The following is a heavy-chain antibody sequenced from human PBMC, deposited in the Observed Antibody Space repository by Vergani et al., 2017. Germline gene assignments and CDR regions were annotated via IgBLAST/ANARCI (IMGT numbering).Heavy chain of an antibody. CDR2: IYHSGST. D-gene: IGHD1-26*01. V-gene: IGHV4-38-2*02. CDR1: GYSISSGYY. Sequence: QVQLQESGPGLVKPSETLSLTCAVSGYSISSGYYWGWIRQPPGKGLEWIGSIYHSGSTNYSPSLKSRVTISVDTSKNQFSLKLSSVTAADTAVYYCARDQGSGSYRDAFDIWGQGTMVTVSS. J-gene: IGHJ3*02. CDR3: ARDQGSGSYRDAFDI.